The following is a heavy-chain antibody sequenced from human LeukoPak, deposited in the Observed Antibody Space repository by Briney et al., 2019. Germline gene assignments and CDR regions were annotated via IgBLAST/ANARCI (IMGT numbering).Heavy chain of an antibody. J-gene: IGHJ3*02. V-gene: IGHV3-74*01. CDR2: IDNDGSTT. CDR3: ARDRDGFDI. Sequence: GGSLRLSCAASGFTFSSYWIHWVRQAPGKGLVWVSGIDNDGSTTRYADSVKGRFTLSRDNAKNTVYLQMSSLTAEDTTVYYCARDRDGFDIWGQGTMVTVSS. CDR1: GFTFSSYW.